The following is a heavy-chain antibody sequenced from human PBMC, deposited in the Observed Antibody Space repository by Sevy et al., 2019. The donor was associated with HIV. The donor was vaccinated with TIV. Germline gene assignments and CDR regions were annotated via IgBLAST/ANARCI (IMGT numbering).Heavy chain of an antibody. J-gene: IGHJ6*02. CDR2: ISGSGSTI. D-gene: IGHD1-1*01. CDR3: AREKRQDYYYYGMDV. Sequence: GGYLRLSCVGFGFTSSDYYMSWIRQAPGKGLEWVSYISGSGSTIDYADSVKGRFTISRDNAKNSLYLKMNSLRAEVTAVYYCAREKRQDYYYYGMDVWGQGTTVTVSS. V-gene: IGHV3-11*01. CDR1: GFTSSDYY.